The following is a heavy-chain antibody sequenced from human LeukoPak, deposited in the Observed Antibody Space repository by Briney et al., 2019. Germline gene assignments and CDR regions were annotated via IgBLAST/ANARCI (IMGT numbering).Heavy chain of an antibody. CDR3: ARGRLRNWFDP. CDR1: GGSFSGYY. CDR2: INHSGST. D-gene: IGHD3-16*01. J-gene: IGHJ5*02. Sequence: SETLSLTCAVYGGSFSGYYWSWIRQPPGKGLEWIGEINHSGSTNYNPSLKSRVTISVDTSKNQFSLKLSSVTAAGTAVYYCARGRLRNWFDPWGQGTLVTVSS. V-gene: IGHV4-34*01.